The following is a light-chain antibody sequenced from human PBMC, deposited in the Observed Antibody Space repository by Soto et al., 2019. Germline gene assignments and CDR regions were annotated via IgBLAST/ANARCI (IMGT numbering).Light chain of an antibody. Sequence: EMVLTQSPGTLSLSPGEGATHSCRASQSISSTFLAWYQHKPGQAPRVLIYGASRRAAGIPDRFSGSGSGTDFTLTISRLEPEDFAVYYCQQYESSWTFGQGTKVEVK. CDR1: QSISSTF. J-gene: IGKJ1*01. V-gene: IGKV3-20*01. CDR3: QQYESSWT. CDR2: GAS.